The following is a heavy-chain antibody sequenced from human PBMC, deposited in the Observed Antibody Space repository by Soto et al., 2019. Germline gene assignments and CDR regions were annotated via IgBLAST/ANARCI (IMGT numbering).Heavy chain of an antibody. CDR3: ARWYPGWGCFDY. D-gene: IGHD3-16*01. CDR2: IYYSGST. CDR1: GGSISSGGYY. V-gene: IGHV4-61*08. J-gene: IGHJ4*02. Sequence: TSETLSLTCTVSGGSISSGGYYWSWLRQHPGKGLEWIGYIYYSGSTNYNPSLKSRVTISVDTSKNQFSLKLSSVTAADTAVYYCARWYPGWGCFDYWGQGTLVTVSS.